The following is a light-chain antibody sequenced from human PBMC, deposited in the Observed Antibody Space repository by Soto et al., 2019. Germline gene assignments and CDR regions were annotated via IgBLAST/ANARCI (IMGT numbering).Light chain of an antibody. Sequence: EMVLPQSPGTMSLSPVERPTLSCSASQSVCSSYVGWYQQHPGQARRLIIYGASSRATGIPDSFSGSGCGTDFPLTISRLEDEDVAVYYCQQYGRSTCTFGQGTLVDIK. CDR2: GAS. J-gene: IGKJ1*01. CDR3: QQYGRSTCT. CDR1: QSVCSSY. V-gene: IGKV3-20*01.